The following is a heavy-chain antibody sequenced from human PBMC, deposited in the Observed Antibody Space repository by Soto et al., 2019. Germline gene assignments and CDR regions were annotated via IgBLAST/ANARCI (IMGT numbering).Heavy chain of an antibody. CDR3: AKGGRGSGSHYNSFGY. CDR2: IYSTGTT. CDR1: GFTVGNNY. J-gene: IGHJ4*02. D-gene: IGHD3-10*01. V-gene: IGHV3-53*01. Sequence: EVQLVESGGGLIQPGGSLKLSCAASGFTVGNNYMSWVRQAPGKGLEWVSLIYSTGTTKYADSVKGRFTVSRDNAKDPLYLQMNSPRAEDTAVYYCAKGGRGSGSHYNSFGYWGQGTLVTVSS.